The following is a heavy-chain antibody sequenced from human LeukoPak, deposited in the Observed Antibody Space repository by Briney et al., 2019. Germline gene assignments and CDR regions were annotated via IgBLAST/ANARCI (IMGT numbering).Heavy chain of an antibody. V-gene: IGHV4-59*08. CDR3: ASPGDVLRYFDWLSQTPGGDAFDI. D-gene: IGHD3-9*01. CDR2: IYSSGDS. J-gene: IGHJ3*02. Sequence: PSETLSLSCAVSGGSINSYYWSWIRQPPGKGLEWIAYIYSSGDSNYNPSFKSRVTISVDTSKNQFSLKLTSVAAADTAVYYCASPGDVLRYFDWLSQTPGGDAFDIWGQGTMVTVSS. CDR1: GGSINSYY.